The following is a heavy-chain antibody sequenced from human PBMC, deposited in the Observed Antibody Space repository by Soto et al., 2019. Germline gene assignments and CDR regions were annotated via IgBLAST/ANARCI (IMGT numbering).Heavy chain of an antibody. Sequence: QVQLQQWGAGLLKPSETLSLTCAVYGGSFNDYYWSWIRQPPGKGLEWIGEINHTGHTNYNPSLTSRVTISVDTSKNQFSLKLSSATAADTAVYYCARSGHLFDSWGQGILVTVSS. J-gene: IGHJ4*02. V-gene: IGHV4-34*01. D-gene: IGHD3-10*01. CDR2: INHTGHT. CDR3: ARSGHLFDS. CDR1: GGSFNDYY.